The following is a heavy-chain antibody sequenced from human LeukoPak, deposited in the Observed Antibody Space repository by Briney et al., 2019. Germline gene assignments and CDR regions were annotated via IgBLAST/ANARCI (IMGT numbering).Heavy chain of an antibody. Sequence: ASVKVSCKASGYTFTSYDINWVRQAPGQGLEWMGWISAYNGNTNYAQKLQGRVTMTTDTSTSTAYMELRSLRSDDTAVYYCARDSAGPAIPEYFQHWGQGTLVTVSS. CDR1: GYTFTSYD. CDR2: ISAYNGNT. D-gene: IGHD6-13*01. J-gene: IGHJ1*01. CDR3: ARDSAGPAIPEYFQH. V-gene: IGHV1-18*01.